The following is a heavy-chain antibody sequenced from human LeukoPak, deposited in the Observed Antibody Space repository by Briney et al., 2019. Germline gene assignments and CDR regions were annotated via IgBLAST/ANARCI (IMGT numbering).Heavy chain of an antibody. CDR2: INQDGIEK. CDR1: GFTFSSYW. CDR3: ARDRAFLGATLAFDI. Sequence: GGSLRLSCAASGFTFSSYWMSWVRQGPGKGLEWVANINQDGIEKYYVDSVKGRFTISTDNANNSLYLQMNSLRAEDTAVYYCARDRAFLGATLAFDIWGQGTMVTVSS. D-gene: IGHD1-26*01. V-gene: IGHV3-7*01. J-gene: IGHJ3*02.